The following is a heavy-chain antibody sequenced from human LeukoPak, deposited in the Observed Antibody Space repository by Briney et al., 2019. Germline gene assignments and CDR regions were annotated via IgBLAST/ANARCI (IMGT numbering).Heavy chain of an antibody. Sequence: GGSLRLSCAAPGFTFSSYAMSWVRQAPGKGLEWVSGINWNGGSTGYADSVKGRFTISRDNAKNSLYLQMNSLRAEDTALYYCARDLSDSSGYYYATDAFDIWGQGTMVTVSS. CDR2: INWNGGST. V-gene: IGHV3-20*04. CDR1: GFTFSSYA. CDR3: ARDLSDSSGYYYATDAFDI. J-gene: IGHJ3*02. D-gene: IGHD3-22*01.